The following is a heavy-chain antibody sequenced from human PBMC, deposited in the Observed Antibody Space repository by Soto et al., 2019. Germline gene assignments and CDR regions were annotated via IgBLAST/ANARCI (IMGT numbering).Heavy chain of an antibody. D-gene: IGHD3-3*01. J-gene: IGHJ4*01. CDR1: GGSISSYY. CDR2: IYYSGST. Sequence: SETLSVTCTVSGGSISSYYWSWIRQPPGKGLEWIGYIYYSGSTNYNPSLKSRVTISVDTSKNQFSLKLGSVTAADTAVYYCARSSFTIFGVASFDYWGHGTLVTVSS. CDR3: ARSSFTIFGVASFDY. V-gene: IGHV4-59*01.